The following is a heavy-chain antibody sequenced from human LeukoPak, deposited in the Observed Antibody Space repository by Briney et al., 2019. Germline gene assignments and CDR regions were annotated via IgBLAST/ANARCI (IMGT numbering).Heavy chain of an antibody. CDR2: INPNSGGT. CDR1: GYTITGYY. Sequence: GASVKVSCQASGYTITGYYMHWVRQAPGQGLEWMGRINPNSGGTNSAQTFQGRITMTRDTSISTAYMELSSLRSDDSAMYYCARLSRGAVAGAPAGRNFDYWGQGTLVTVSS. V-gene: IGHV1-2*06. D-gene: IGHD6-13*01. J-gene: IGHJ4*02. CDR3: ARLSRGAVAGAPAGRNFDY.